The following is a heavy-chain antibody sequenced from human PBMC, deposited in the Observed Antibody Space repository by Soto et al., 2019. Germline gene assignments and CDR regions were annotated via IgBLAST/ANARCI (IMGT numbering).Heavy chain of an antibody. V-gene: IGHV1-69*13. J-gene: IGHJ3*02. CDR3: ARGYYYDSSGYTLTRAFDI. Sequence: KFGASVKVSCKASGGTFSSYAISWVRQAPGQGLEWMGGIIPIFGTANYAQKFQGRVTITADESTSTAYMELSSLRSEDTAVYYCARGYYYDSSGYTLTRAFDIWGQGTMVTVSS. D-gene: IGHD3-22*01. CDR1: GGTFSSYA. CDR2: IIPIFGTA.